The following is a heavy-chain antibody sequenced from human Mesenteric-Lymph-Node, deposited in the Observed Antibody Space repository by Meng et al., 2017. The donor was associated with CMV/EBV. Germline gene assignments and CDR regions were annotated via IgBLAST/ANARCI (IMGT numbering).Heavy chain of an antibody. J-gene: IGHJ4*02. CDR2: IYWDDDK. CDR3: AHSSGIAAAGPFYFDY. CDR1: GFSLSTSGVG. D-gene: IGHD6-13*01. Sequence: QITLKESGPTLVKPIQTLTLTCTFSGFSLSTSGVGVGWIRQPPGKALEWLALIYWDDDKRYSPSLKSRLTITKDTSKNQVVLTMTNMDPVDTATYYRAHSSGIAAAGPFYFDYWGQGTLVTVSS. V-gene: IGHV2-5*02.